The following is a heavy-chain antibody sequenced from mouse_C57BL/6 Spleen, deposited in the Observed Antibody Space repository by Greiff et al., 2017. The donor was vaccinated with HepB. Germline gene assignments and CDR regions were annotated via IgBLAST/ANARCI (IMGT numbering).Heavy chain of an antibody. CDR2: ISSGGSYT. D-gene: IGHD1-1*01. Sequence: DVKLVESGGDLVKPGGSLKLSCAASGFTFSSYGMSWVRQTPDKRLEWVATISSGGSYTYYPDSVKGRFTISRDNAKNTLYLQMSSLKSEDTAMYYCARHNYYYGSSYDWFAYWGQGTLVTVSA. CDR1: GFTFSSYG. CDR3: ARHNYYYGSSYDWFAY. V-gene: IGHV5-6*02. J-gene: IGHJ3*01.